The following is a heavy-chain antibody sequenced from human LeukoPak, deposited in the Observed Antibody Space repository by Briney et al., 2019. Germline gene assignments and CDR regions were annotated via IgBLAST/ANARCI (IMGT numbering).Heavy chain of an antibody. J-gene: IGHJ5*01. Sequence: PSETLSLTCTVSGGSISSGGFYWGWIRQPPGKGLEWIGNIYYSGSTFYNPSLKSRVTISVDTSKSQFSLKLSSVTAADTAVYYCARLRPETFTGYYRSDGWFDSWGQGTLVTVSS. D-gene: IGHD3-9*01. CDR2: IYYSGST. CDR1: GGSISSGGFY. V-gene: IGHV4-39*01. CDR3: ARLRPETFTGYYRSDGWFDS.